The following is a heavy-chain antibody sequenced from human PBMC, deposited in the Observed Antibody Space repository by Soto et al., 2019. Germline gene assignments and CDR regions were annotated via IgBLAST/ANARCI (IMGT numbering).Heavy chain of an antibody. D-gene: IGHD1-7*01. Sequence: PSETLSLTCTVSGGSISSYYWSWIRQPPGKGLEWIGYIYHSGSTNYNPSLKSRVTISVDKSKNQFSLKLSSVTAADTAVYYCARWANWNYGGYYYYGMDVWGQGTTVTVSS. V-gene: IGHV4-59*12. CDR3: ARWANWNYGGYYYYGMDV. J-gene: IGHJ6*02. CDR2: IYHSGST. CDR1: GGSISSYY.